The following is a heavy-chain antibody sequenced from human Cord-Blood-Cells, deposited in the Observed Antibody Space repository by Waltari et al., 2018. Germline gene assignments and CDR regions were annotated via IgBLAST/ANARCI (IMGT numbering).Heavy chain of an antibody. J-gene: IGHJ3*02. CDR3: ARVNWNDAFDI. CDR2: MNPNRSNT. Sequence: QVQLVQSGAEVKKPGASVKVSCKASGYTFTSYDINWVRQATGQGLEWVGWMNPNRSNTGYAQKFQGRVTITRNTSRSTAYMELSSLRSEDTAVYYCARVNWNDAFDIWGQGTMVTVSS. V-gene: IGHV1-8*03. CDR1: GYTFTSYD. D-gene: IGHD1-1*01.